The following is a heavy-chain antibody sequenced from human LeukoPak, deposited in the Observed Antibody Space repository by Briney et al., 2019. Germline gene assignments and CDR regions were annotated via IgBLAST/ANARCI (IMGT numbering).Heavy chain of an antibody. CDR2: ISGGTTYI. D-gene: IGHD1-7*01. Sequence: GGSLRLSCAASGFTFSRYSINWVRQAPGKGLEWVSSISGGTTYIYYSDSVKGRFTISRDNARHSVFLQMDSLRAEDTAVYYCAREGSGTTTGGEAFDIWGQGTMVTVSS. CDR1: GFTFSRYS. CDR3: AREGSGTTTGGEAFDI. V-gene: IGHV3-21*01. J-gene: IGHJ3*02.